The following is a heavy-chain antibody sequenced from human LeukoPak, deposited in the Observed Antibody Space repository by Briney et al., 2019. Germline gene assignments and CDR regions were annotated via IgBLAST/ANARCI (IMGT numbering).Heavy chain of an antibody. V-gene: IGHV1-24*01. CDR1: VYTLTELS. CDR2: FDPADGET. J-gene: IGHJ6*03. D-gene: IGHD3-10*01. CDR3: ATGLKFGESPHYYYYYYFMDV. Sequence: ASVTVSFKVSVYTLTELSMHWVRQAPGKGREWMGGFDPADGETIYAQKFQGRVSMTEDTSTDTACMELSSLRSEDTAVYYCATGLKFGESPHYYYYYYFMDVWGKGTTVTVSS.